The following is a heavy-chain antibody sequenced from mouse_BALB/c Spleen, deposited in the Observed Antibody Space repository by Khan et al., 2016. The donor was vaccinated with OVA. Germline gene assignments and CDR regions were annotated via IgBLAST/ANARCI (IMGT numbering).Heavy chain of an antibody. CDR1: GFTFSSYS. CDR2: ITSGGSYT. Sequence: EVQLQESGGGLVKPGGSLRLSCEASGFTFSSYSMSWVRQTPEKRLEWVATITSGGSYTYYPDSVQGRFTISRDNAKNTLYLQMSSLKSEDTAIYYCTRDRNYYGSSFYFDYWGQDTTLTVSS. D-gene: IGHD1-1*01. V-gene: IGHV5-6-4*01. CDR3: TRDRNYYGSSFYFDY. J-gene: IGHJ2*01.